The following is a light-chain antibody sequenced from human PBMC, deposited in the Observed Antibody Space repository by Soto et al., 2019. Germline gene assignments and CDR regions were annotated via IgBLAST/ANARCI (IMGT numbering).Light chain of an antibody. CDR2: LNSDGSH. J-gene: IGLJ1*01. V-gene: IGLV4-69*01. CDR3: QTWGTGIQGI. Sequence: QLVLTQSPSASASLGASVKLTCTLNSGHSSYAIAWHQQQPEKGPRYLMKLNSDGSHSKGDGIPDRFSGSSSGAERYLTISSLQSEDEADYYCQTWGTGIQGIVGTGTKVTVL. CDR1: SGHSSYA.